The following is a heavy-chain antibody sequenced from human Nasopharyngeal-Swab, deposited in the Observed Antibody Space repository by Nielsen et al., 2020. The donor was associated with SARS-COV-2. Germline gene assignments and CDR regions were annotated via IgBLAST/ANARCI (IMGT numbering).Heavy chain of an antibody. CDR1: GFPFSGSA. V-gene: IGHV3-73*01. Sequence: GESLKISCAASGFPFSGSAMHWVRQASGKGLEWVGRIRSKANSYATAYAASVKGRFTISRDDSKNTAYLQMNSLRGDDTAVYYCVRAAVGDVTGWFDPWGQGTLVTVSS. CDR3: VRAAVGDVTGWFDP. CDR2: IRSKANSYAT. D-gene: IGHD1-26*01. J-gene: IGHJ5*02.